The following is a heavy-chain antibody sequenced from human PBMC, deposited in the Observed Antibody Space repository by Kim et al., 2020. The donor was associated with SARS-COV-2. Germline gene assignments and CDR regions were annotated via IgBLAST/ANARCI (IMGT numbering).Heavy chain of an antibody. CDR3: ARDRTPLGELSLSL. Sequence: GGSLRLSCAASGFTFSSYSMNWVRQAPGKGLEWVSSISSSGNYIFYADSVKGRFTISRDNAKNSLYLQMNSLRAEDTAVYYCARDRTPLGELSLSLWGQGTLVTVSS. V-gene: IGHV3-21*01. D-gene: IGHD3-16*02. J-gene: IGHJ4*02. CDR1: GFTFSSYS. CDR2: ISSSGNYI.